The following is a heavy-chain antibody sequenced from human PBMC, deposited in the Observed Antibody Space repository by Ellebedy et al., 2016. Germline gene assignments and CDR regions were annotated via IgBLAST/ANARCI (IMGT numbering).Heavy chain of an antibody. CDR3: AAARLLRGATGFFDA. J-gene: IGHJ4*02. V-gene: IGHV3-11*03. D-gene: IGHD1-26*01. CDR1: GFTFSNYW. Sequence: GGSLRLXCAASGFTFSNYWLTWIRQAPGKGLEWVSDLSEVSSWIRYADSVKGRFTISRDNAKNSLYLQMTNLRVDDTAVYFCAAARLLRGATGFFDAWGPGTLVTVSS. CDR2: LSEVSSWI.